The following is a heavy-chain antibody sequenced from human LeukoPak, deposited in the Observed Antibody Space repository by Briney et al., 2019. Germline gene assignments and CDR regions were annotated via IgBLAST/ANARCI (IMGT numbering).Heavy chain of an antibody. D-gene: IGHD2-15*01. CDR3: ARSCSGGSCYFDY. V-gene: IGHV4-34*01. Sequence: SETLSLTCAVYGGSFSGYYWSWIRQPPGNGLEWIGEINHSGSTNYNPSLKSRVTISVDTSKNQFSLKLSSVTAADTAVYYCARSCSGGSCYFDYWGQGTLVTVSS. CDR1: GGSFSGYY. J-gene: IGHJ4*02. CDR2: INHSGST.